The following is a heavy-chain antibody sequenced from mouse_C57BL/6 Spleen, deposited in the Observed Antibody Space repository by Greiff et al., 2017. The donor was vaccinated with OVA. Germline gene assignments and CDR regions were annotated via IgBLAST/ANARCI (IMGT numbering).Heavy chain of an antibody. CDR3: ARGKLGLFDY. CDR2: INYDGSST. V-gene: IGHV5-16*01. D-gene: IGHD4-1*01. Sequence: EVMLVESEGGLVQPGSSMKLSCTASGFTFSDYYMAWVRQVPEKGLEWVANINYDGSSTYYLDSLKSRFIISRDNEKNILYLQMSSLKSEDTATYYCARGKLGLFDYWGQGTTLTVSS. J-gene: IGHJ2*01. CDR1: GFTFSDYY.